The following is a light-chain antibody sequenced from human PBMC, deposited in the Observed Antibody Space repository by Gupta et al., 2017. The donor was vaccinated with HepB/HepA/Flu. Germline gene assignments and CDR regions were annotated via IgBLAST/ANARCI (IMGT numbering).Light chain of an antibody. J-gene: IGKJ1*01. Sequence: EIVMTQSPATLSVSPGERATLSCRASQSVSSNLAWYQQKPGQAPRLLIYGASTRATGIPARFSCSGSVTEFTLTISSLQSEDFAVYYCQHYNNWPPWTFGQGTKVDIK. CDR2: GAS. CDR3: QHYNNWPPWT. V-gene: IGKV3-15*01. CDR1: QSVSSN.